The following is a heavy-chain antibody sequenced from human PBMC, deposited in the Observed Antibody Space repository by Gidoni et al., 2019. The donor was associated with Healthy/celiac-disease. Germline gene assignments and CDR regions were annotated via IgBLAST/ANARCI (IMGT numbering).Heavy chain of an antibody. J-gene: IGHJ4*02. Sequence: QVQLQESGPGLVKPSQTLFLTCTVSGGSISSGGYYWSWIRQHPGKGLEWIGYIYYSGSTYYNPSLKSRVTISVDTSKNQFSLKLSSVTAADTAVYYCARGSSGGSLLDFDYWGQGTLVTVSS. V-gene: IGHV4-31*03. D-gene: IGHD2-15*01. CDR2: IYYSGST. CDR3: ARGSSGGSLLDFDY. CDR1: GGSISSGGYY.